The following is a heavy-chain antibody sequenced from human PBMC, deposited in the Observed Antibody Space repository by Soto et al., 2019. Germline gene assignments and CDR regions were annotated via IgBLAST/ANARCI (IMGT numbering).Heavy chain of an antibody. J-gene: IGHJ3*02. Sequence: ASVKVSCKASGYSFTGYYMHWVRQAPGQGLEWMGWINPNSGGTNYAQKFQGWVTMTRDTSISTAYMELSRLRSDDTAVYYCAREIMVVVAATEDVRAFDIWGQGTMVTVSS. CDR2: INPNSGGT. CDR1: GYSFTGYY. D-gene: IGHD2-15*01. CDR3: AREIMVVVAATEDVRAFDI. V-gene: IGHV1-2*04.